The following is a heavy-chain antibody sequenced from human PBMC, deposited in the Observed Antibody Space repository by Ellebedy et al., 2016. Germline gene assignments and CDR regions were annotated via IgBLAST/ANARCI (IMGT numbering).Heavy chain of an antibody. Sequence: GESLKISXAASGFTFSSYGMHWVRQAPGKGLEWVAVISYDGSNKYYADSVKGRFTISRDNSKNTLYLQMNSLRAEDTAVYYCAREVSSGWYYFDNWGQGTLVTVSS. D-gene: IGHD6-19*01. CDR1: GFTFSSYG. CDR2: ISYDGSNK. CDR3: AREVSSGWYYFDN. V-gene: IGHV3-30*03. J-gene: IGHJ4*02.